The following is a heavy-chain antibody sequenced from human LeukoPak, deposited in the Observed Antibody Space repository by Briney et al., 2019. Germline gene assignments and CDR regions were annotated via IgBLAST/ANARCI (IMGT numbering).Heavy chain of an antibody. J-gene: IGHJ4*02. V-gene: IGHV1-8*03. D-gene: IGHD2-2*02. Sequence: AASVKVPCKASGYTFTSYDINWVRQATGQGLEWMGWMNPNSGNTGYAQKFQGRVTITRNTSISTAYMELSSLRSEDTAVYYCARGRTADIVVVPAAIPEELDYWGQGTLVTVSS. CDR3: ARGRTADIVVVPAAIPEELDY. CDR1: GYTFTSYD. CDR2: MNPNSGNT.